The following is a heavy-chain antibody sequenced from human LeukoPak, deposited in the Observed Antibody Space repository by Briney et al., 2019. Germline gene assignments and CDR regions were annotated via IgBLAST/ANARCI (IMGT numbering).Heavy chain of an antibody. Sequence: PGGSLRLSCAASGFTFSSYAMSWVRQAPGKGLEWVSAISGSGGSTYYADSVKGRFTISRDNSKNTLYLQMNSLRAEDTAVYYCARDILAYNWNYVWRSGAFDIWGQGTMVTVSS. J-gene: IGHJ3*02. CDR1: GFTFSSYA. CDR3: ARDILAYNWNYVWRSGAFDI. CDR2: ISGSGGST. V-gene: IGHV3-23*01. D-gene: IGHD1-7*01.